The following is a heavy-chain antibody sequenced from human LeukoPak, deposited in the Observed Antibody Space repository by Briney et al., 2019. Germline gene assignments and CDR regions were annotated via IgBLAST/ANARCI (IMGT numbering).Heavy chain of an antibody. J-gene: IGHJ5*02. CDR1: GGSISSSSYY. D-gene: IGHD6-6*01. V-gene: IGHV4-61*05. CDR3: ARGLGPNAMFDP. CDR2: IHYSGST. Sequence: SETLSRTCTVSGGSISSSSYYWGWIRQPPGKGLEWIGYIHYSGSTNYNPSLKSRLTISVETSKNQFSLKLRSVTAADTAVYYCARGLGPNAMFDPWGQGTLVTVSS.